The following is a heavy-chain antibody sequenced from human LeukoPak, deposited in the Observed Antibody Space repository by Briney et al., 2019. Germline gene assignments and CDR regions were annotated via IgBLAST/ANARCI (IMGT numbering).Heavy chain of an antibody. CDR1: GGSINISY. D-gene: IGHD3-9*01. J-gene: IGHJ3*01. CDR2: IYHKGST. CDR3: ARSGIFSGYDAFDV. V-gene: IGHV4-59*08. Sequence: SETLSLTCAVSGGSINISYWSWIRQPPGKGLEWIGYIYHKGSTNYNPSLKSRVTVSVDTSKNQFSLRVTSVTAADTAVYYCARSGIFSGYDAFDVWGQGTMVTVSS.